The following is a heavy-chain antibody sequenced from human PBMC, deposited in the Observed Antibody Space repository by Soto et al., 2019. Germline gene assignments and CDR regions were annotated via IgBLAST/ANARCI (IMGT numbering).Heavy chain of an antibody. D-gene: IGHD6-6*01. Sequence: SETLSLTCTVSGGSISSGGYYWSWIRQHPGKGLEWIGYIYYSGSTYYNPSLKSRVTISVDTSKNQFSLKLSSVTAADTAVYYCARDHLRRYSSSTDRGYYYYYYGMDVWGQGTTVTVSS. CDR3: ARDHLRRYSSSTDRGYYYYYYGMDV. CDR1: GGSISSGGYY. J-gene: IGHJ6*02. CDR2: IYYSGST. V-gene: IGHV4-31*03.